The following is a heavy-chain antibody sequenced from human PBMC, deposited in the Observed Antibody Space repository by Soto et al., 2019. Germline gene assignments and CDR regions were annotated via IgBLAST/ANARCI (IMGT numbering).Heavy chain of an antibody. J-gene: IGHJ5*02. CDR1: GDSISSSY. CDR3: PRHRALNWLDP. Sequence: PSETLSLTCTVSGDSISSSYWSWIRQPPGKGLEWIGYMYYSGSTSYNPSLNSRVTLSVDTSKNQFFLKLSFVTAADTAVYYCPRHRALNWLDPWGQGTLVTVSS. V-gene: IGHV4-59*08. CDR2: MYYSGST.